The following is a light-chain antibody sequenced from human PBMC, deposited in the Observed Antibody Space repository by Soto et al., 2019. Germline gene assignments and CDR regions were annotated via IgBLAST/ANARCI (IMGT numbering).Light chain of an antibody. CDR1: RSNIGAGYE. CDR2: GNS. V-gene: IGLV1-40*01. CDR3: QSYDSSLSGYVV. J-gene: IGLJ2*01. Sequence: QTVVTQPPSVSGAPGQRVTISCTGSRSNIGAGYEVHWYQQLPGTAPKLLIYGNSNRPSGVPDRFSGSKSGTSASLAITGLQAEDEADYYCQSYDSSLSGYVVFGGGTKLTVL.